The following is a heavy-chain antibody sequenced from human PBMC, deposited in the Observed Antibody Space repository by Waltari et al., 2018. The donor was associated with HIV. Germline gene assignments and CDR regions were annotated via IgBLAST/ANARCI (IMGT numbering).Heavy chain of an antibody. CDR1: GYTLTELS. CDR3: ATEGISMVRGVYGMDV. D-gene: IGHD3-10*01. CDR2: FDPEDGET. V-gene: IGHV1-24*01. Sequence: QVQLVQSGAEVKKPGASVEVSCKVSGYTLTELSMHWGRQAPGTGLEWRGVFDPEDGETIYAQKFQGRVTMTEDTATDTAYMELSSLRSEDTAVYYCATEGISMVRGVYGMDVWGQGTTVTVSS. J-gene: IGHJ6*02.